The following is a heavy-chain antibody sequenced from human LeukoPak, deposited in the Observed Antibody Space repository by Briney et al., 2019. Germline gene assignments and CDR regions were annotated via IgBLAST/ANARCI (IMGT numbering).Heavy chain of an antibody. V-gene: IGHV1-69*01. D-gene: IGHD2-2*01. CDR3: ASNDIVVVPAAPAKPFDY. CDR2: TIPIFGTA. J-gene: IGHJ4*02. Sequence: GSSVKVSCKASGGTFSSYAISWVQQAPGQGLEWMGRTIPIFGTANYAQKFQGRVTITADESTSTAYMELSSLRSEDTAVYYCASNDIVVVPAAPAKPFDYWGQGTLVTVSS. CDR1: GGTFSSYA.